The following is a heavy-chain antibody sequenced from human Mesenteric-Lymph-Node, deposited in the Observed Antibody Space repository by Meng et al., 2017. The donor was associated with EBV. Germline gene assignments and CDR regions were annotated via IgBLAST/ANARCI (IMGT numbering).Heavy chain of an antibody. CDR3: ARGVVARNYFDF. CDR2: IYYSGNT. V-gene: IGHV4-30-4*01. J-gene: IGHJ4*02. Sequence: QVQVQESGPGLVKPSLTLSLTCAVSGDSISSGVYYWSWIRQPPGKGLEWIGYIYYSGNTYYNSSLKSRLTISVDTSKNQFSLKLTSVTAADTAVYYCARGVVARNYFDFWGQGSLVTVSS. D-gene: IGHD2-15*01. CDR1: GDSISSGVYY.